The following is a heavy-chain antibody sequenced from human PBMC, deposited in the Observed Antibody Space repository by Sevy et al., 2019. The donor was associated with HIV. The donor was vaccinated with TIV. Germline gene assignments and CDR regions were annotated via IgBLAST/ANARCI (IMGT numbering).Heavy chain of an antibody. CDR3: ARALKSGWELGWFDP. CDR2: IYYSGST. Sequence: SETLSLTCTVSGGSISSYYWSWIRQPPGKGLEWIGYIYYSGSTNYNPSLKSRVTISVDTPKNQFSLKLSSVTAADTAVYYCARALKSGWELGWFDPWGQGTLVTVSS. J-gene: IGHJ5*02. D-gene: IGHD1-26*01. CDR1: GGSISSYY. V-gene: IGHV4-59*01.